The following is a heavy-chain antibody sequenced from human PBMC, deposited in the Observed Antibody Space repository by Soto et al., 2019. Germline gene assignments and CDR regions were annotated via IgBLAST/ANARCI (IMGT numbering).Heavy chain of an antibody. CDR2: ISSNGGST. V-gene: IGHV3-64D*06. CDR3: VKGLLGFSRWFDP. J-gene: IGHJ5*02. CDR1: GFTFSSYA. Sequence: GGSLRLSCSASGFTFSSYAMHWVRQVPGKGLEYVSAISSNGGSTYYADSVKGRFTISRDNSKNTLYLQMSSLRAEDTAVYYCVKGLLGFSRWFDPWGQGTLVTVS. D-gene: IGHD3-10*01.